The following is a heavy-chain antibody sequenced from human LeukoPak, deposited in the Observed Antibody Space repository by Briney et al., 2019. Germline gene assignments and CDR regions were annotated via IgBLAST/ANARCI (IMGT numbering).Heavy chain of an antibody. D-gene: IGHD6-13*01. CDR3: ARSRGIISDSTLDY. CDR2: IYTSGSA. Sequence: SGTLSLTCTVSGGSISSGSYYWSWIRQPAGKGLEWIGRIYTSGSANYNPSLKSRVTMSLDTSKNQFSLKLSSVTAADTAVYYCARSRGIISDSTLDYWGQGTLVTVSS. V-gene: IGHV4-61*02. CDR1: GGSISSGSYY. J-gene: IGHJ4*02.